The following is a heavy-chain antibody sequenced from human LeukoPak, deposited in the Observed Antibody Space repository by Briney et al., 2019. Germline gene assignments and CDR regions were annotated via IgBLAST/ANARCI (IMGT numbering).Heavy chain of an antibody. V-gene: IGHV3-21*01. J-gene: IGHJ4*02. CDR1: GFTFSSYS. D-gene: IGHD1-7*01. CDR2: ISSSSSYI. Sequence: GGSLRLSCAASGFTFSSYSMNWVRQAPGKGLEWVSSISSSSSYIYYADSVKGRFTISRDNAKNSLYLQMNSLRAEDTAVYYCARAGPNWNYVGYWGQETLVTVSS. CDR3: ARAGPNWNYVGY.